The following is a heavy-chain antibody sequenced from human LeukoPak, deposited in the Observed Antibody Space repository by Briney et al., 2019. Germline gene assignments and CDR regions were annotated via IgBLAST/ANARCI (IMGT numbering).Heavy chain of an antibody. CDR2: IYYSGST. CDR3: ARIRYSNYSLDY. V-gene: IGHV4-59*01. D-gene: IGHD4-11*01. J-gene: IGHJ4*02. CDR1: GGPINSYY. Sequence: SETLSLTCTVSGGPINSYYWSWIRQPPGKGLEWIGYIYYSGSTNHNPSLKSRVTMSVDTSKNQFSLKLSSVTAADTAVYYCARIRYSNYSLDYWGRGTLVTVSS.